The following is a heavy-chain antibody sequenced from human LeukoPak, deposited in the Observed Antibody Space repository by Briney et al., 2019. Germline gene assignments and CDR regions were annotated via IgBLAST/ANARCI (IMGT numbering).Heavy chain of an antibody. CDR3: AKQTADRILFPMVTPADY. CDR2: ISGSGGST. D-gene: IGHD5-18*01. CDR1: GFTFSSYA. J-gene: IGHJ4*02. Sequence: PGGSLRLSCAASGFTFSSYAMSWVRQAPGKGLEWVSAISGSGGSTYYADSVKGRFTISRDNSKNTLYLQMNSLRAEDTAVYYCAKQTADRILFPMVTPADYWGQGTLVTVSS. V-gene: IGHV3-23*01.